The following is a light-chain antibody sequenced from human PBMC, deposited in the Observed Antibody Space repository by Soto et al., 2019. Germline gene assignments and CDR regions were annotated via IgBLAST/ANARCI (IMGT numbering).Light chain of an antibody. CDR1: KRLVHSDGIAY. V-gene: IGKV2-30*02. J-gene: IGKJ5*01. CDR2: KVS. Sequence: DVVMTQSPLSLPVTLGQPASISSSSNKRLVHSDGIAYFSWFQQRPGRSPRRLIYKVSNRDSGVPARFSGSGSGTDFALKISRVEAEDVGVYYCMQGTHWPITFGQGTRLEIK. CDR3: MQGTHWPIT.